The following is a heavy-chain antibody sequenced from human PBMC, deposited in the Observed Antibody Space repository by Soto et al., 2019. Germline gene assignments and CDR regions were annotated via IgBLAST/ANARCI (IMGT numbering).Heavy chain of an antibody. CDR1: GFTFSSYA. Sequence: GGSLRLSCAASGFTFSSYAMHWVRQAPGKGLEWVAVISYDGSNKYYADSVKGRFTISRDNSKNTLYLQMNSLRAEDTAVYYCAEGGGMVRGVITYYYGMDVWGQGTTVTVSS. CDR2: ISYDGSNK. J-gene: IGHJ6*02. CDR3: AEGGGMVRGVITYYYGMDV. V-gene: IGHV3-30-3*02. D-gene: IGHD3-10*01.